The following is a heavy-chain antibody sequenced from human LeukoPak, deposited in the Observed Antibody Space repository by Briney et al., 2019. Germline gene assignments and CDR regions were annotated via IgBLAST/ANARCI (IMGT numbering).Heavy chain of an antibody. D-gene: IGHD4-17*01. CDR3: ARDQNPTVTTRGAFDI. Sequence: GASVKDSCKASAYTFTDYYVHWVRQAPGQGLEWMGRINPSRGDTNYAQNFQGRVTMTRDTSISTAYMELSRLRSDVTAVYYCARDQNPTVTTRGAFDIWGQGTMVTVSS. V-gene: IGHV1-2*06. CDR1: AYTFTDYY. J-gene: IGHJ3*02. CDR2: INPSRGDT.